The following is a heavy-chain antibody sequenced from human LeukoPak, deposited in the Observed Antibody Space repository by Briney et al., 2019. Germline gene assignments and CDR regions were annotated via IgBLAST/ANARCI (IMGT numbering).Heavy chain of an antibody. CDR1: GGTFSSYA. V-gene: IGHV1-69*06. Sequence: ASVKVSCKASGGTFSSYAISWVRQAPGQGLEWMGGIIPIFGTANYAQKFRGRVTITADKSTSTAYMELSSLRSEDTAVYYRARAPGIAAAGTGTFDYWGQGTLVTVSS. CDR3: ARAPGIAAAGTGTFDY. CDR2: IIPIFGTA. J-gene: IGHJ4*02. D-gene: IGHD6-13*01.